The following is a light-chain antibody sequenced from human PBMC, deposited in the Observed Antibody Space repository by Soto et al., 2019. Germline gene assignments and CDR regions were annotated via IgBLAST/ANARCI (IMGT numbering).Light chain of an antibody. J-gene: IGKJ2*01. CDR1: LTVAGSY. CDR2: GAS. CDR3: QHYGSSPYT. Sequence: EIVLTQSPGTLSLSPGERATLSCRASLTVAGSYLAWYQQTPGQAPRLLIYGASSRATGIPDRFSGSGSGIHFTLTISGLEPEDFAVYYCQHYGSSPYTFGQGTKLEI. V-gene: IGKV3-20*01.